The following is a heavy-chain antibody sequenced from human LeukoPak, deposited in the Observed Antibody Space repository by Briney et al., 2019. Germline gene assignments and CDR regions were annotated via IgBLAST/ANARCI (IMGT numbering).Heavy chain of an antibody. V-gene: IGHV3-23*01. CDR1: GFTFSSYA. CDR2: ISGSGGST. D-gene: IGHD2-2*01. CDR3: AKDCSTTSCQRLFDY. Sequence: GGSLRLSCAVSGFTFSSYAMSWARQAPGKGLEWVSAISGSGGSTHYADSVKGRFTISRDNSKNMLYLQMNSLRAEDTALYYCAKDCSTTSCQRLFDYWGQGTLVTVSS. J-gene: IGHJ4*02.